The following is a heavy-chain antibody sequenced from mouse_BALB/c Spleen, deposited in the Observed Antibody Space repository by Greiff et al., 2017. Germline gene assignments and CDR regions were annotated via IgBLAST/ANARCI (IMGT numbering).Heavy chain of an antibody. CDR2: IRLKSNNYAT. CDR3: TLITTATRTGFAY. V-gene: IGHV6-6*02. D-gene: IGHD1-2*01. Sequence: EVMLVESGGGLVQPGGSMKLSCVASGFTFSNYWMNWVRQSPEKGLEWVAEIRLKSNNYATHYAESVKGRFTISRDDSKSSVYLQMNNLRAEDTGIYYCTLITTATRTGFAYWGQGTLVTVSA. J-gene: IGHJ3*01. CDR1: GFTFSNYW.